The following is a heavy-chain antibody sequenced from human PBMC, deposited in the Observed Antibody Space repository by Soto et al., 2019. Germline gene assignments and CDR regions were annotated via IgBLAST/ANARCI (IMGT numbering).Heavy chain of an antibody. Sequence: PGGSLRLSCAASGFTFSSYSMNWVRQAPGKGLEWVSSISSSSSYIYYAESVKGRFTISRDNAKNSLYLQMNSLRAEDTAVYYCARGGRGRRLNIVVVPAENGMDVWGQGTTVTVSS. CDR3: ARGGRGRRLNIVVVPAENGMDV. CDR2: ISSSSSYI. D-gene: IGHD2-2*01. V-gene: IGHV3-21*01. J-gene: IGHJ6*02. CDR1: GFTFSSYS.